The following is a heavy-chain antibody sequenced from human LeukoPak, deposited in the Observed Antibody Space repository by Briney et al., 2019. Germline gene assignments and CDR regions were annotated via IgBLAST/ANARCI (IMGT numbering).Heavy chain of an antibody. D-gene: IGHD2-21*01. J-gene: IGHJ2*01. V-gene: IGHV4-59*02. Sequence: SETLSLTCAVSGGSVSSYYWSWMRQPPGKGLEWIGYVCYSGSTNYNPALKSRVTISLDTSENQFSLKLSSVTAADPAVYYCAREANSPTARYWYFDLWGRGTQVTVSS. CDR3: AREANSPTARYWYFDL. CDR1: GGSVSSYY. CDR2: VCYSGST.